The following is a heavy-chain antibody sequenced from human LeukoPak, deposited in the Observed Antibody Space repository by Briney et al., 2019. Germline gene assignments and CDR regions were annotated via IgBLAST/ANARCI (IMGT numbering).Heavy chain of an antibody. CDR1: GFTFSSYG. Sequence: GGSLRLSCAASGFTFSSYGMSWVRQAPGKGLEWVANIKEDGSEKYYVDSVKGRFTISRDNAKNSLSLQVNSLRAEDTAVYYCARSRSGYYEDYWGQGTLVTVSS. CDR3: ARSRSGYYEDY. J-gene: IGHJ4*02. CDR2: IKEDGSEK. D-gene: IGHD3-22*01. V-gene: IGHV3-7*01.